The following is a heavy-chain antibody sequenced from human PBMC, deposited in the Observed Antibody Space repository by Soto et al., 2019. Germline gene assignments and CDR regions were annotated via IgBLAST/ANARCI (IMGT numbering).Heavy chain of an antibody. CDR2: VNPSGGHT. V-gene: IGHV1-46*01. CDR3: ARGGHVVVVTAALDY. D-gene: IGHD2-21*02. J-gene: IGHJ4*02. CDR1: GDTFTDYY. Sequence: QVQLVQSGADVKKPWASVKVSCKASGDTFTDYYIHWVRQAPGQGLEWMGTVNPSGGHTTYAQHFRGRVNMTRATSTSTLYMELTSLTSEDTAVYYCARGGHVVVVTAALDYWGQGTLVTVSS.